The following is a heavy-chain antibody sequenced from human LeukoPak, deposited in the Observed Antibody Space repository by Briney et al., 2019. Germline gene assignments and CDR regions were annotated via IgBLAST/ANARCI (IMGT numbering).Heavy chain of an antibody. CDR1: GFTFSSYW. CDR2: IKQDGSEK. V-gene: IGHV3-7*01. D-gene: IGHD3-3*02. J-gene: IGHJ6*02. Sequence: GGSLRLFCAASGFTFSSYWMRWVRQAPGKGLEWVANIKQDGSEKYYVDSVKGRFTISRDSAKNSLYLQMNSLRAEDTAVYYCASLIRNYGMDVWGQGTTVTVSS. CDR3: ASLIRNYGMDV.